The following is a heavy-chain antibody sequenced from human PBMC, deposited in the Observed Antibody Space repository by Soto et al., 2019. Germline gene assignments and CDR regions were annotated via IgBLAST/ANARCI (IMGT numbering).Heavy chain of an antibody. CDR1: GFTFSSYA. J-gene: IGHJ6*02. CDR3: AKGVRQLGYYYGMDV. D-gene: IGHD6-6*01. Sequence: GGSLRLSCAASGFTFSSYAMSWVRQAPGKGLEWVSAISGSGGSTYYADSVKGRFTISRDNSKNTLYLQMNSLRAEDTAVYYCAKGVRQLGYYYGMDVWGQGTTVTVSS. V-gene: IGHV3-23*01. CDR2: ISGSGGST.